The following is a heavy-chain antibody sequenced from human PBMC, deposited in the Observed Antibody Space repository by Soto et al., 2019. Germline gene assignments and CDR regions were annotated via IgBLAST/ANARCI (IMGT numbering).Heavy chain of an antibody. J-gene: IGHJ4*02. Sequence: EVQLVESGGGLVQPGRSLRLSCAASGFTFENYAMHWVRQAPGKGLEWVSGISWNSGNIGYADSVRGRFTISRDNAKNSLYLQMNSLRPEDTALYYCAKDKVYSNYEYYFDYWGQGTLVTVSS. D-gene: IGHD4-4*01. CDR1: GFTFENYA. CDR3: AKDKVYSNYEYYFDY. CDR2: ISWNSGNI. V-gene: IGHV3-9*01.